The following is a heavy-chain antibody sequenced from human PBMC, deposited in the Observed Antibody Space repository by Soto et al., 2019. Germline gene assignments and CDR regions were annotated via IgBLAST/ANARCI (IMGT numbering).Heavy chain of an antibody. Sequence: GGSLRLSCEASGFDFRIYEMNWVRQAPGKGLEWLSYIGSTGSTIYYADSVKGRFTISRDDGKNSVYLQMNTLRAEDTAVYYCARRGYSGYDWGWYFDFWGQGTPGTVSS. CDR2: IGSTGSTI. CDR3: ARRGYSGYDWGWYFDF. J-gene: IGHJ4*02. V-gene: IGHV3-48*03. CDR1: GFDFRIYE. D-gene: IGHD5-12*01.